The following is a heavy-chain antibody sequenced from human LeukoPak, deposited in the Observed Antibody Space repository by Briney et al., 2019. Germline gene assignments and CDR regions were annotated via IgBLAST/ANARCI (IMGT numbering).Heavy chain of an antibody. CDR1: GFTFSSYS. V-gene: IGHV3-23*01. J-gene: IGHJ4*02. Sequence: GGSLRLSCAASGFTFSSYSMNWVRQAPGKGLEWVSAISGSGGSTYYADSVKGRFTISRDNSKNTLYLQMNSLRAEDTAVYYCAKDFVTMVRGVSSYFDYWGQGTLVTVSS. CDR3: AKDFVTMVRGVSSYFDY. CDR2: ISGSGGST. D-gene: IGHD3-10*01.